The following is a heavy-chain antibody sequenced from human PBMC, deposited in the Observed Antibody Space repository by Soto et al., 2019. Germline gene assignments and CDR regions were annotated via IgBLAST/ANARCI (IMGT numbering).Heavy chain of an antibody. CDR1: GFTFSSYA. D-gene: IGHD3-10*01. CDR2: ISYDGSNK. Sequence: GGFLRLSCAASGFTFSSYAMHWVRQAPGKGLEWVAVISYDGSNKYYADSVKGRFTISRDNSKNTLYLQMNSLRAEDTAVYYCARGGYYGSGRVFIVYYYYYGMDVWGQGTTVTVSS. J-gene: IGHJ6*02. CDR3: ARGGYYGSGRVFIVYYYYYGMDV. V-gene: IGHV3-30-3*01.